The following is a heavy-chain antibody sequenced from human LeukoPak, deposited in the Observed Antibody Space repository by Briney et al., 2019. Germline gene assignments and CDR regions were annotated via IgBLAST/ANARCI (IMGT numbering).Heavy chain of an antibody. CDR2: ISSNGGST. V-gene: IGHV3-64D*06. CDR1: GFTFSSYA. CDR3: VIDSSSWYGFPHFDY. D-gene: IGHD6-13*01. Sequence: EPGGSLRLSCSASGFTFSSYAMHWVRQAPGKGLEYVSAISSNGGSTYYADSVKGRFTISRDNSKNTLYLQMSSLRAEDTAVYYCVIDSSSWYGFPHFDYWGQGTLVTVSS. J-gene: IGHJ4*02.